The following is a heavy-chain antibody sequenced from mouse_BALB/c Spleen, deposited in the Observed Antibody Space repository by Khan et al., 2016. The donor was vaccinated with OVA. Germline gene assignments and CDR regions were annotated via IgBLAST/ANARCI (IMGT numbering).Heavy chain of an antibody. CDR1: GYTFTSYW. CDR3: ANHGSSAAWLTY. Sequence: QVQLKESGAELATPGASVKMSCKASGYTFTSYWMHWVKQRPGQGLEWIGYINPSTGYTEYNQRFKDNATLTADKSSSTAYMQLSSLTSEESAVYYCANHGSSAAWLTYWGQGTLVTVSA. J-gene: IGHJ3*01. D-gene: IGHD1-1*01. V-gene: IGHV1-4*01. CDR2: INPSTGYT.